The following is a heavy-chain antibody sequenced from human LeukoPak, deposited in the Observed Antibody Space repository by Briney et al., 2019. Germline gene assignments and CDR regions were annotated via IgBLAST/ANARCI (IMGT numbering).Heavy chain of an antibody. V-gene: IGHV1-18*01. J-gene: IGHJ4*02. D-gene: IGHD6-19*01. CDR2: ISAYNGNT. Sequence: ASVKVSCKASGYTFTSYGISWVRQAPGQGLEWMGWISAYNGNTNYAQKLQGRVTMTTDTSTSTAYMELRSLRSDDTAVYYCARDRWNSGWPDFGYWGQGTLVTVSS. CDR1: GYTFTSYG. CDR3: ARDRWNSGWPDFGY.